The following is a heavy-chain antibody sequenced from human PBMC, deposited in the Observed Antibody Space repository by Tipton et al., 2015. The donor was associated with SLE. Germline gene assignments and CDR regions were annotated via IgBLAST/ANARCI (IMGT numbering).Heavy chain of an antibody. CDR3: ARGVAIYWITYYDYYMDV. J-gene: IGHJ6*03. CDR2: IYHSGST. CDR1: GSSISSGYY. V-gene: IGHV4-38-2*01. D-gene: IGHD2-2*03. Sequence: TLSLTCAVSGSSISSGYYWAWIRQPPGKGLEWIGTIYHSGSTYYNPSLKSRVTISVDTSKNQFSLKLTSVTAADTGVYYCARGVAIYWITYYDYYMDVWGKGTMVTVSS.